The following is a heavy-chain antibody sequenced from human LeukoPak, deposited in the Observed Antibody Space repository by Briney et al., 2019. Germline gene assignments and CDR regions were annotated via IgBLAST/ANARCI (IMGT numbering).Heavy chain of an antibody. CDR1: GFTFSSYA. Sequence: GGPLRLSCAASGFTFSSYAMSWVRQAPGKGLEWVSYISSSGSTIYYADSVKGRFTISRDNAKNSLYLQMNSPRAEDTAVYYCAELGITMIGGVWGKGTTVTISS. J-gene: IGHJ6*04. CDR2: ISSSGSTI. V-gene: IGHV3-48*03. CDR3: AELGITMIGGV. D-gene: IGHD3-10*02.